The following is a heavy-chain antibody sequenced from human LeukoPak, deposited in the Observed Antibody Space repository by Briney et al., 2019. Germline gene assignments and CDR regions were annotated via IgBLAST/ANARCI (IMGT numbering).Heavy chain of an antibody. CDR2: INHSGST. Sequence: PSETLSLTCAVYGGSFSGYYWSWIRQPPGKGLEWIGEINHSGSTNYNPSLKSRVTISVDTSKNQFSLKLSSVTAADTAVYYCARDLGATRFDYWGQGTLVTVSS. D-gene: IGHD1-26*01. V-gene: IGHV4-34*01. CDR3: ARDLGATRFDY. J-gene: IGHJ4*02. CDR1: GGSFSGYY.